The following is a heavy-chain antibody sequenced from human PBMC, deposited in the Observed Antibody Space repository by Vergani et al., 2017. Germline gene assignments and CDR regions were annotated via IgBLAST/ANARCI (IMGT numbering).Heavy chain of an antibody. J-gene: IGHJ6*03. Sequence: QVQLVESGGGVVQPGRSLRLSCAASGFTFSSFGMHWVRQAPGKGLEWVAVISYDGSNKYYADSVKGRFTISRDNSKNTLYLQMNSLRAEDTAVYYCARGQVPRVYYYYYYMDFWGKGTTVTVSS. V-gene: IGHV3-30*03. CDR1: GFTFSSFG. CDR3: ARGQVPRVYYYYYYMDF. CDR2: ISYDGSNK.